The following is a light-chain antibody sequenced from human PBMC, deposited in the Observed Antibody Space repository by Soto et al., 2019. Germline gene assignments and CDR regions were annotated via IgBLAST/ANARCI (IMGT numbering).Light chain of an antibody. V-gene: IGLV2-14*01. CDR2: EVS. Sequence: QSVLTQPASVSGSPGQSITISCTGSSNDIGAYKYVSWYQQYPGKAPKLIIFEVSNRPSGVSNRFSGSKSGNTASLTIAGLQAEDEADYHSSSYTTGSTLYVFGGGTKVTVL. CDR1: SNDIGAYKY. J-gene: IGLJ1*01. CDR3: SSYTTGSTLYV.